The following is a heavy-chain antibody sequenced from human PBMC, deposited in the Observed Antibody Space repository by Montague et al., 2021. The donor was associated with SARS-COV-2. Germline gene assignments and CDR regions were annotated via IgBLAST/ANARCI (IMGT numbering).Heavy chain of an antibody. CDR1: GGSFSGHY. D-gene: IGHD3-22*01. CDR3: ARGRIEVSMIVVVLTGASYYMDV. Sequence: SETLSLTCAVYGGSFSGHYWSWIRQPPGKGLEWIGEINNSGSTNYNPSLESRVTISVDTSKSQFSLKLHSVTAADTAVYYCARGRIEVSMIVVVLTGASYYMDVWGKGTTVTVSS. CDR2: INNSGST. V-gene: IGHV4-34*01. J-gene: IGHJ6*03.